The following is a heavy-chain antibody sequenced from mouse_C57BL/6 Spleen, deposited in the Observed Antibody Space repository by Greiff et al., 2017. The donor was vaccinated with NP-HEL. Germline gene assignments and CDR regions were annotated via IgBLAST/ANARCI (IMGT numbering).Heavy chain of an antibody. CDR1: GYTFTSYW. J-gene: IGHJ4*01. CDR2: IDPSDSYT. D-gene: IGHD2-1*01. Sequence: QVQLQQPGAELVMPGASVKLSCKASGYTFTSYWMHWVKQRPGQGLEWIGAIDPSDSYTNYNQKFKGKSTLTVDKSSSTAYMQLSSLTSEDSAVYYCATGNYEAYAMDYWGQGTSVTVSS. CDR3: ATGNYEAYAMDY. V-gene: IGHV1-69*01.